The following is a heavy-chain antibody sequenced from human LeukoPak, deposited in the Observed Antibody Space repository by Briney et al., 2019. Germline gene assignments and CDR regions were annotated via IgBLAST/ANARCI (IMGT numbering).Heavy chain of an antibody. CDR1: GGSISSYY. Sequence: PSETLSLTCTVSGGSISSYYWSWIRQPPGKGLEWIGYIYYSGSTNYNPSPKSRVTISVDTSKNQFSLKLSSVTAADTAVYYCARGQWGHFMVRGVIMTTYFDYWGQGTLVTVSS. CDR2: IYYSGST. CDR3: ARGQWGHFMVRGVIMTTYFDY. D-gene: IGHD3-10*01. V-gene: IGHV4-59*01. J-gene: IGHJ4*02.